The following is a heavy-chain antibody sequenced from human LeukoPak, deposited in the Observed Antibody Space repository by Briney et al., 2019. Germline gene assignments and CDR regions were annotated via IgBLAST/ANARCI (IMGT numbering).Heavy chain of an antibody. CDR2: ISSSGSTI. CDR1: GVTFSSYE. CDR3: ARGSIDY. J-gene: IGHJ4*02. Sequence: WGTLRLSCAAYGVTFSSYEMNWVRQAPGKGLEWVSYISSSGSTIYYAHSVKGRFTISRDNAKNPLYLQLNSLRAEDTAVYYCARGSIDYGGRGTLVTVSS. V-gene: IGHV3-48*03.